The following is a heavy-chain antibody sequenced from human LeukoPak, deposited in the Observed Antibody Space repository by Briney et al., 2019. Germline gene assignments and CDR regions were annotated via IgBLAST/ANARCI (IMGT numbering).Heavy chain of an antibody. CDR1: GGSISSSSYY. V-gene: IGHV4-39*07. Sequence: SETLSLTCTVSGGSISSSSYYWGWIRQPPGKGLKWIGSIYYSGSTYYNPSLKSRVTISVDTSKNQFSLKLSSVTAADTAVYYCARLRRGKYYFDYWGQGTLVTVSS. D-gene: IGHD3-16*01. CDR3: ARLRRGKYYFDY. CDR2: IYYSGST. J-gene: IGHJ4*02.